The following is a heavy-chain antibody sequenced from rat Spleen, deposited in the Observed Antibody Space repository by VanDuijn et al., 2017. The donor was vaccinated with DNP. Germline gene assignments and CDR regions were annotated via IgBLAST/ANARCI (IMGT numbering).Heavy chain of an antibody. CDR2: ISYDGGTT. CDR3: ARLDY. J-gene: IGHJ2*01. Sequence: EVQLVESGGGLIQPGRSLKLSCTASGFIFRNYDMAWVRQAPTKGLEWVASISYDGGTTFYRDSVKGRFTISRDNAKSSLYLQMDSLRSEDTATYYCARLDYWGQGVMVTVSS. CDR1: GFIFRNYD. V-gene: IGHV5S23*01.